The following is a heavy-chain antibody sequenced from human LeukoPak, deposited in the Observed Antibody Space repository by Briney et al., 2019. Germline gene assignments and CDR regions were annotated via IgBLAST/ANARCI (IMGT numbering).Heavy chain of an antibody. CDR3: ARYLADYFDY. J-gene: IGHJ4*02. CDR2: ISSSGSTI. Sequence: PGGSLRLSCAASGFTFSSYEMNWVRQAPGKGLEWVSYISSSGSTIYYADSVKGRFTISRDNAKNSLYLQMNSLRAEDTAVYYCARYLADYFDYWGQGTLVTVSS. CDR1: GFTFSSYE. V-gene: IGHV3-48*03.